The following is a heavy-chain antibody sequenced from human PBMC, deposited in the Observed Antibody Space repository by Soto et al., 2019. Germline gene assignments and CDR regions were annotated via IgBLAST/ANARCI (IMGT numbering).Heavy chain of an antibody. CDR2: IYHSGST. V-gene: IGHV4-30-2*01. Sequence: QLQLQESGSGLVKPSQTLSLTCAVSGGSISSGGYSWSWIRQPPGKGLEWIGYIYHSGSTYYNPSCKSRGTISGARSKNQFSLKLSSVTAADTAVYYCARETTPGWFDPWGQGTLVTVSS. CDR3: ARETTPGWFDP. J-gene: IGHJ5*02. CDR1: GGSISSGGYS. D-gene: IGHD1-1*01.